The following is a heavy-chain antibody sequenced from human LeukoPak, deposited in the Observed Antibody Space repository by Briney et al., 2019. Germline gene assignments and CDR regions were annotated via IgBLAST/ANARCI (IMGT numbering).Heavy chain of an antibody. CDR2: IYYSGST. CDR1: GGSISSYY. D-gene: IGHD3-3*01. Sequence: ASETLSLTCTVSGGSISSYYWSWIRQPPGKGLEWIGYIYYSGSTYYNPSLKSRVTISVDTSKNQFSLKLSSVTAADTAVYYCARLYYDFWSGYYKGIYFDYWGQGTLVTVSS. CDR3: ARLYYDFWSGYYKGIYFDY. J-gene: IGHJ4*02. V-gene: IGHV4-59*08.